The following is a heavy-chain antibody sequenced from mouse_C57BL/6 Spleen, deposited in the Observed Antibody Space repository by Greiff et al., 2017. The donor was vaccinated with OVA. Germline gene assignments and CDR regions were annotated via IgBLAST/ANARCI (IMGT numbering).Heavy chain of an antibody. Sequence: EVKVVESGGGLVKPGGSLKLSCAASGFTFSDYGMHWVRQAPEKGLEWVAYISSGSSTIYYADTVKGRFTISRDNAKNTLFLQMTSLRSEDTAMYYCARGIYDGYYGNYWGQGTTLTVSS. CDR2: ISSGSSTI. V-gene: IGHV5-17*01. J-gene: IGHJ2*01. CDR1: GFTFSDYG. CDR3: ARGIYDGYYGNY. D-gene: IGHD2-3*01.